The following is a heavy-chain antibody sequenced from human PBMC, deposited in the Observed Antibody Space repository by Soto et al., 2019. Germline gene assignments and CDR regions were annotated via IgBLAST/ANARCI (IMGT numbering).Heavy chain of an antibody. CDR3: AKDVADRSIDS. CDR2: ITASGSAT. J-gene: IGHJ4*02. Sequence: EVQVLESGGALVQPGGSLRLSRAASGFTFRKHAMTWVRQAPGQGLEYVSSITASGSATFYAASVRGRFAISRDNAKSTLYLQMNSLRAEDTALYYCAKDVADRSIDSWGQGTLVTVS. V-gene: IGHV3-23*01. CDR1: GFTFRKHA.